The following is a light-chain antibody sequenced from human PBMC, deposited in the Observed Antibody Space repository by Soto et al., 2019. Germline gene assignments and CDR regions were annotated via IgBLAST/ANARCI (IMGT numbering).Light chain of an antibody. CDR2: KAS. V-gene: IGKV1-5*03. CDR3: QQYDSYSS. Sequence: DIQMTQSPSTLSASVGDRVTITCRASQSIRDWLAWYQQKPGKVPKLLIYKASNFESGVPSRFSGSGSGTEFTLTISSLQPDDFATYYCQQYDSYSSFGGGTKVEIK. J-gene: IGKJ4*01. CDR1: QSIRDW.